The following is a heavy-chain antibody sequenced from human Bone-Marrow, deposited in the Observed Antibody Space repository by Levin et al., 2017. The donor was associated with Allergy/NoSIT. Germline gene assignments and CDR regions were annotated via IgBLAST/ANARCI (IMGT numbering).Heavy chain of an antibody. CDR2: ISSSSSYI. J-gene: IGHJ4*02. D-gene: IGHD2-15*01. Sequence: PGGSLRLSCAASGFTFGSYNMNWVRQAPGKGLEWVSSISSSSSYIYYADSVKGRFTISRDNAKNSLYLQMNSLRAEDTAVYYCARDNVVASTPYYFDYWGQGTLVTVSS. CDR3: ARDNVVASTPYYFDY. CDR1: GFTFGSYN. V-gene: IGHV3-21*01.